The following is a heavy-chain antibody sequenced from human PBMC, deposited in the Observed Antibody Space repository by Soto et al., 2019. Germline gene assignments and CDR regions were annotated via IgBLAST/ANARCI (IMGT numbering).Heavy chain of an antibody. Sequence: TSETLSLTCTVSGGSISRYYWSWIRQPPGKGLEWIGYLYNTGSTIYNPSLESRVTISVDTSKNQFSLKLNSLTAADTAVYYCARDLWGYCGTDCYPLDVWGPGTTVTSP. CDR2: LYNTGST. CDR1: GGSISRYY. J-gene: IGHJ6*02. D-gene: IGHD2-21*02. CDR3: ARDLWGYCGTDCYPLDV. V-gene: IGHV4-59*01.